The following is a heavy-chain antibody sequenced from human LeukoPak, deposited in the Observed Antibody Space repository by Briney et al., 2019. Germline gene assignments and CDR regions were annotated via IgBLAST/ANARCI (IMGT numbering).Heavy chain of an antibody. V-gene: IGHV3-48*04. Sequence: PGGSLRLSCAASGFTFSSYGVHWVRQAPGKGLEWVSYISSSGSNIYYADSVKGRFSISRDNAKNSLYLQMNSLRAEDTAVYYCARVLYFDYWGQGTLVTVSS. J-gene: IGHJ4*02. CDR3: ARVLYFDY. CDR2: ISSSGSNI. CDR1: GFTFSSYG.